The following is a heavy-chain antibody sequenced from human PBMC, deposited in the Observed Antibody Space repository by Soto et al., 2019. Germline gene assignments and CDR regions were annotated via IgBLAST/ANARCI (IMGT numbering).Heavy chain of an antibody. CDR1: GGTFSTDA. J-gene: IGHJ3*02. D-gene: IGHD2-21*02. V-gene: IGHV1-69*12. Sequence: QVQLVQSGAEVKKPGSSVKVSCKASGGTFSTDAINWVRQAPGQGPEWMGGILPIFGTADYAQKFQGRVTITADVSTTTAYMELSTLRSEDTAVYYCARGHDYGGNSDAFDIWGQGTMVTVSP. CDR2: ILPIFGTA. CDR3: ARGHDYGGNSDAFDI.